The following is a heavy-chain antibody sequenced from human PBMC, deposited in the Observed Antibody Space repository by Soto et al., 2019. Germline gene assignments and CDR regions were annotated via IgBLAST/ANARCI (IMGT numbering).Heavy chain of an antibody. CDR1: GFTFSSYA. CDR2: ISYDGSNK. V-gene: IGHV3-30-3*01. Sequence: QVQLVESGGGVVQPGRSLRLSCAASGFTFSSYAMHWVRQAPGKGLEWVAVISYDGSNKYYADSVKGRFTISRDNSKNPLYLQRNSLRAEDTAVYSCGIEGVGATSITFDPWGQGTLVTVSS. J-gene: IGHJ5*02. D-gene: IGHD1-26*01. CDR3: GIEGVGATSITFDP.